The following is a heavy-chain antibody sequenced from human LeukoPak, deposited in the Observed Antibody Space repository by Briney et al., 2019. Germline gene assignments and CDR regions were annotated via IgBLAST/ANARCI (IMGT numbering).Heavy chain of an antibody. CDR1: GFTFRSYS. Sequence: GGSLRLSCAASGFTFRSYSMNWVRQAPGKGLEWVSYMSSSSSTIYYADSVKGRFTISRDNAKNSLYLQMNSLRAEDTAVYYCARAYCSSTSCHEYFQHWGQGTLVTVSS. V-gene: IGHV3-48*04. J-gene: IGHJ1*01. D-gene: IGHD2-2*01. CDR3: ARAYCSSTSCHEYFQH. CDR2: MSSSSSTI.